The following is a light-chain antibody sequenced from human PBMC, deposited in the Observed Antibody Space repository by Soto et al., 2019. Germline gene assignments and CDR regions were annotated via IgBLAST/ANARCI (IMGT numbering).Light chain of an antibody. Sequence: EIVLTQSPGTLSLSPGERATLSCRSSQSVSSSYLAWYQQKPGQAPRLLIYDASNRATGIPDRFSGSGSGKDFTLTISRLEPEDFAVYFCRQYGNSPTFGQGTKVEIK. CDR3: RQYGNSPT. J-gene: IGKJ1*01. CDR2: DAS. V-gene: IGKV3-20*01. CDR1: QSVSSSY.